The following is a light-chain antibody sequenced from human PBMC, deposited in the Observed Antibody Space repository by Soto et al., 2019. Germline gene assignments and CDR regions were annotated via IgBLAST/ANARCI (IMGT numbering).Light chain of an antibody. CDR2: GAS. CDR3: QQYNNWRKT. V-gene: IGKV3-15*01. J-gene: IGKJ1*01. CDR1: QSVSSN. Sequence: EIVMTQSPATLSVSPGERATLSCRASQSVSSNLAWYQQKPGQAPRLLIYGASTRATGIPARFSGSGSGTEFTLTISSLQSEDFAVYYCQQYNNWRKTFXQGTKVDIK.